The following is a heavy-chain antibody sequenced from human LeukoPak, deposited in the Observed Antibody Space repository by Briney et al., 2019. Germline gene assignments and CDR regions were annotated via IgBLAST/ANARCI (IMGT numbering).Heavy chain of an antibody. D-gene: IGHD3-10*01. J-gene: IGHJ5*02. Sequence: GASVKVSCKASGYTFTGYYMHWVRQAPGQGLEWMGWINPNSGGTNYAQKFQGRVTMTRDTSISTAYMELSRLRSDDTAVYYCARAQPHRGVIINSWFDPWGQGTLVTVSS. V-gene: IGHV1-2*02. CDR3: ARAQPHRGVIINSWFDP. CDR1: GYTFTGYY. CDR2: INPNSGGT.